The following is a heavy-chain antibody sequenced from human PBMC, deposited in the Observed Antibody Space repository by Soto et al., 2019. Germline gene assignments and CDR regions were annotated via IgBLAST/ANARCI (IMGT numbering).Heavy chain of an antibody. D-gene: IGHD3-3*01. Sequence: QVQLVQSGAEVKKPGASVKVSCKTSGYTFTNHDINWVRQATVQGLEWMGWMSPNSGNTGFAQKFKGRVTLTVNTAISTAYMELRSLTSEDTAVYYCARGDDFWSGRLDSWGQGTLVTASS. J-gene: IGHJ4*02. CDR3: ARGDDFWSGRLDS. CDR1: GYTFTNHD. V-gene: IGHV1-8*01. CDR2: MSPNSGNT.